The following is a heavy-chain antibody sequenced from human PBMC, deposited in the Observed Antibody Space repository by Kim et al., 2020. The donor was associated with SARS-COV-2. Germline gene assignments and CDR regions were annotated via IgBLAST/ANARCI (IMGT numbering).Heavy chain of an antibody. J-gene: IGHJ5*02. V-gene: IGHV4-34*01. D-gene: IGHD3-22*01. Sequence: SETLSLTCAVYGGSFSGYYWSWIRQPPGKGLEWIGEINHSGSTNYNPSLKSRVTISVDTSKNQFSLKLSSVTAADTAVYYCAREMGVYDISGYYSWFDP. CDR1: GGSFSGYY. CDR2: INHSGST. CDR3: AREMGVYDISGYYSWFDP.